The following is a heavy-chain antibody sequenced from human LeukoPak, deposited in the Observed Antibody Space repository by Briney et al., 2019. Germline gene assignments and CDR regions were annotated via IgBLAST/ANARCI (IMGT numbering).Heavy chain of an antibody. CDR3: TTRYSFGYDS. CDR1: GFTFSNAW. CDR2: IKSKTDGGTT. J-gene: IGHJ4*02. V-gene: IGHV3-15*01. D-gene: IGHD5-18*01. Sequence: GGSLRLSCAASGFTFSNAWMSWVRQAPGKGLEWVGRIKSKTDGGTTDYAAPVKGRFTISRNDSENTLSLQMSSLKSEDTAVYYCTTRYSFGYDSWGQGTLVTVSS.